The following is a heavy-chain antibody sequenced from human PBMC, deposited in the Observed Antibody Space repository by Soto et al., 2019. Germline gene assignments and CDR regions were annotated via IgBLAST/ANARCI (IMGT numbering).Heavy chain of an antibody. D-gene: IGHD6-13*01. CDR2: IWYDGSNK. V-gene: IGHV3-33*01. CDR3: ARSSASSWYVYYFDY. Sequence: QVQLVESGGGVVQPGRSLRLSCAASGFTFSTYGMHWVRQAPGKGLERVAVIWYDGSNKYYADSVKGRFTISRDNSKDTLYLQMNSLRAEDTAVYYCARSSASSWYVYYFDYWGQGTLVTVSS. J-gene: IGHJ4*02. CDR1: GFTFSTYG.